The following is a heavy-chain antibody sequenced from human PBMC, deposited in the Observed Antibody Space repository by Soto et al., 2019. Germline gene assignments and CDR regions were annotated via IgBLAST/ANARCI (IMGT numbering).Heavy chain of an antibody. V-gene: IGHV4-4*02. CDR3: ARVSKPGYYYDSSGPDY. CDR2: IYHTGGR. J-gene: IGHJ4*02. Sequence: PSETLSLTCFVSGDSINNTYWWSWVRQAPGKGLEWIGEIYHTGGRSYMLSLRGRITLSVDTSKNQFSLKLSSVTAADTAVYYCARVSKPGYYYDSSGPDYWGQGTLVTVSS. D-gene: IGHD3-22*01. CDR1: GDSINNTYW.